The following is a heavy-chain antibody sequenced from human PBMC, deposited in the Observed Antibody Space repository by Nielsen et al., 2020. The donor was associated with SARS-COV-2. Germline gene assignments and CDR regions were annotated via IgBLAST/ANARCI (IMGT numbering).Heavy chain of an antibody. Sequence: GESLKISCATSGFTIDDHTMNWVRQAPGKGLEWVSSISSSSSYIYYADSVKGRFTISRDNAKNSLYLQMNSLRAEDTAVYYCARDRYDSSGYYHYWGQGTLVTVSS. CDR3: ARDRYDSSGYYHY. CDR2: ISSSSSYI. V-gene: IGHV3-21*01. J-gene: IGHJ4*02. CDR1: GFTIDDHT. D-gene: IGHD3-22*01.